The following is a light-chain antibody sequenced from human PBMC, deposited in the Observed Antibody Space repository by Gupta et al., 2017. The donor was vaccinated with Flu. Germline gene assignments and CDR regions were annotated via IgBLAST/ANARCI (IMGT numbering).Light chain of an antibody. CDR2: INV. CDR1: SSNSGSNP. J-gene: IGLJ2*01. Sequence: QSVLTQPPSASGTPGQTVTISCSGSSSNSGSNPVSWYQQVPGTAPKLLIYINVHRPSGVSDRFSGSKSGTSASLAISGLQSEDEADYYRAAWDDGLRARVCGGGTKL. CDR3: AAWDDGLRARV. V-gene: IGLV1-44*01.